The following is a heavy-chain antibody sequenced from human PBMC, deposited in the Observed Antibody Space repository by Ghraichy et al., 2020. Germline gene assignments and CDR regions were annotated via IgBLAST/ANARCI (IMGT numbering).Heavy chain of an antibody. CDR2: INHDGDTT. CDR1: GFAFRTCW. Sequence: GGSLRLSCAASGFAFRTCWMHWVRQAPGKGLEWVSRINHDGDTTTYADSARGRFTISRDNANNMVYLQMSSLRAEDTAVYFCARGGSGYCSGVSCYWGEFWGQGTLVTVSS. CDR3: ARGGSGYCSGVSCYWGEF. V-gene: IGHV3-74*01. J-gene: IGHJ1*01. D-gene: IGHD2-15*01.